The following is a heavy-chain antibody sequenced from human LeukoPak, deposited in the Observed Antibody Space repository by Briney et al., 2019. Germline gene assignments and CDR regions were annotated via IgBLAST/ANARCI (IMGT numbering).Heavy chain of an antibody. D-gene: IGHD2-2*02. V-gene: IGHV5-51*01. Sequence: GEAPKTFWEGSGYSFLDYWIGWVRQMPGKGPEVMGLIFPHDSDIIYSPSFQGPVTISVGKSTSPAYVQWSRLKASDTAMYYCARYGLRGCPSTTNCYTAYYFYGIYFWGQGATVIVSS. CDR1: GYSFLDYW. J-gene: IGHJ6*01. CDR3: ARYGLRGCPSTTNCYTAYYFYGIYF. CDR2: IFPHDSDI.